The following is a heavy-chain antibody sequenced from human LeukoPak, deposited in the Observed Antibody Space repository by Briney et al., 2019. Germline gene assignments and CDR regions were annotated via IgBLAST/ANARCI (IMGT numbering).Heavy chain of an antibody. J-gene: IGHJ4*02. CDR2: ISGHNGKT. Sequence: ASVKVSCKTSGYIFTSHGINWVRQAPGQGLEWMGWISGHNGKTDYGQKLQDRFTMTTDTSTSTVYVELRSLGSDDTAVYFCARSAFNKYYSDYWGQGTLVTVSA. V-gene: IGHV1-18*01. CDR1: GYIFTSHG. CDR3: ARSAFNKYYSDY.